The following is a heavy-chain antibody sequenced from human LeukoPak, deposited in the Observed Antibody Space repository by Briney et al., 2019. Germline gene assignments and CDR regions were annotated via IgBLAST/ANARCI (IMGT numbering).Heavy chain of an antibody. D-gene: IGHD6-19*01. CDR2: ISSSSSYI. J-gene: IGHJ4*02. CDR1: GFTFSSYS. CDR3: VRDLGSGWYFPYDY. V-gene: IGHV3-21*04. Sequence: PGGSLRLSCAASGFTFSSYSMNWVRQAPGKGLEWVSSISSSSSYIYYADSVKGRFTISRDNAKNSLYLQMNSLRAEDTALYYCVRDLGSGWYFPYDYWGQGTLVTVSS.